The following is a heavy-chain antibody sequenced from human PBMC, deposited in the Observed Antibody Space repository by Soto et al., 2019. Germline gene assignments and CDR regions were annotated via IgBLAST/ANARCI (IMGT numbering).Heavy chain of an antibody. CDR1: GRSISSGGYY. J-gene: IGHJ4*02. Sequence: SETLSLTCTVSGRSISSGGYYWSWIRQHPGKGLEWIGYIYYSGSTYYNPSLKSRVTISVDTSKNQFSLKLSSVTAADTALYYCARDRHYGGNRFDYWGQGTLVTVSS. CDR2: IYYSGST. V-gene: IGHV4-31*03. D-gene: IGHD4-17*01. CDR3: ARDRHYGGNRFDY.